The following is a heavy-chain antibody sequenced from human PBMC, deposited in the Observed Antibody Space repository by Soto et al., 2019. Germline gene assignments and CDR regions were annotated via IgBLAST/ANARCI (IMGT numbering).Heavy chain of an antibody. D-gene: IGHD2-2*01. J-gene: IGHJ4*02. Sequence: EVQLVETGGGLIQPGESLRLSCAASGFTVSTNYMSWVRQAPGKGLEWVSVIYSGGNTYYADSVKGRFSMSRDKSKNTLFLQMNGLRAEDTAVYYCGTGSSDSDGILRVDYWGQGTLVTVSS. V-gene: IGHV3-53*02. CDR3: GTGSSDSDGILRVDY. CDR2: IYSGGNT. CDR1: GFTVSTNY.